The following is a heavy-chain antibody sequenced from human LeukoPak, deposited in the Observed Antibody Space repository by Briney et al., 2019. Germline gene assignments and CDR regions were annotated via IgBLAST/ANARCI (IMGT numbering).Heavy chain of an antibody. J-gene: IGHJ6*03. V-gene: IGHV3-66*02. Sequence: GGSLRLSCAASGFTVSSNYMSWVRQAPGKGLEWVSVIYSGGSTYYADSVKGRFTISRDNSKNTLYLQMNSLRAEDTAMYYCAREYYDFWSGYYYYMDVWGKGTTVTVSS. CDR3: AREYYDFWSGYYYYMDV. CDR1: GFTVSSNY. D-gene: IGHD3-3*01. CDR2: IYSGGST.